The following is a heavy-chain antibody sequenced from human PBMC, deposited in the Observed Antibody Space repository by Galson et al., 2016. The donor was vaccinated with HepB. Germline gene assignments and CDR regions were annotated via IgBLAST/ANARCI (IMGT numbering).Heavy chain of an antibody. V-gene: IGHV2-70*01. CDR3: ARIRREVLPGHSSGYYKFDY. D-gene: IGHD6-19*01. Sequence: PALVKPTQTLTLTCTFSGFSLSTSGMCVSWIRQPPGKALEWLALIDWDDDKYYSTSLKTRLTISKDTSKNQVVLKMTNMDPVDTATYYCARIRREVLPGHSSGYYKFDYWGQGTLVTVSS. CDR1: GFSLSTSGMC. CDR2: IDWDDDK. J-gene: IGHJ4*02.